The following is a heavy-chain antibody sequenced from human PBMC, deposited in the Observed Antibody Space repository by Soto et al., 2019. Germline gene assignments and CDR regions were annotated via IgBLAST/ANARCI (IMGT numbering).Heavy chain of an antibody. CDR1: GYSISYDYY. J-gene: IGHJ5*02. Sequence: PSETLSLTCVVSGYSISYDYYWGWIRQPPGAGLEWIGSIFHSGSTSYNPSLKSRVTMSMDTSKNQFSMRLHSVTAADTAVYFCARAPGENSWSYKSFDPWGQGTLVTVSS. D-gene: IGHD1-1*01. CDR2: IFHSGST. CDR3: ARAPGENSWSYKSFDP. V-gene: IGHV4-38-2*01.